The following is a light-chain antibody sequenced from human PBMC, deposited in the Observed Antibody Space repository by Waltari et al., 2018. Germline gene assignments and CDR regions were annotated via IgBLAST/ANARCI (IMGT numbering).Light chain of an antibody. CDR2: GAS. CDR1: QSVSRW. CDR3: QKYGTLPAT. J-gene: IGKJ1*01. V-gene: IGKV3-20*01. Sequence: EIVLTQSPGTRSLSRGERATLSCRASQSVSRWLAWYQQKPGQPPRLLIYGASSRANGIPDRFSGSGSGTDFSLTISRLEPEDSAVYYCQKYGTLPATFGQGTKVEVK.